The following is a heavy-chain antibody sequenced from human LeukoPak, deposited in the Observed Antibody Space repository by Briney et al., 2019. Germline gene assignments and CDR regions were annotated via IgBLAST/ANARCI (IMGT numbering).Heavy chain of an antibody. V-gene: IGHV3-30*18. Sequence: GRSVRLSCAASGFTFSSYGMHWVRQATGKGLEGVGVISYDGSNKYYADYLKGRFTICTDNPQQTLYLQMTSSRDEDTAGYYCAKVPYGDYGTEYAFDMWGQGTMVTVSS. CDR3: AKVPYGDYGTEYAFDM. CDR1: GFTFSSYG. D-gene: IGHD4-17*01. J-gene: IGHJ3*02. CDR2: ISYDGSNK.